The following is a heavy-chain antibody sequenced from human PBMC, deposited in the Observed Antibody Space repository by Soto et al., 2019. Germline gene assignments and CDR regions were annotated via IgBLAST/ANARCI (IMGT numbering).Heavy chain of an antibody. CDR1: GASVSSNSTA. J-gene: IGHJ5*01. Sequence: SQTLSLTCAIPGASVSSNSTAWNWIRQSPSRGLEWLGRTYYSTNWYNHYAVSVKSRITINPDTSSNHISLQLNSMTPEDTAVSYCTRLRYYYDSRQLRRAIYKGFGSCGQGTLVTVS. CDR3: TRLRYYYDSRQLRRAIYKGFGS. V-gene: IGHV6-1*01. CDR2: TYYSTNWYN. D-gene: IGHD3-22*01.